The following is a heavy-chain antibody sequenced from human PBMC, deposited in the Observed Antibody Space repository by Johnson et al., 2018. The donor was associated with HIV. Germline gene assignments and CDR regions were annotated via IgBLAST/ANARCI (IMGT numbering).Heavy chain of an antibody. V-gene: IGHV3-66*01. CDR1: GFTVSNNY. CDR2: IYSGGST. CDR3: ARDIMRAGSYYDAFDI. D-gene: IGHD3-10*01. J-gene: IGHJ3*02. Sequence: EVQLMESGGGLVQPGGSLRLSCAASGFTVSNNYMSWVRQAPGKGLEWVSVIYSGGSTYYADSVKGRFTISRDNSKNTLYLQMNSLRAEDTAVYYCARDIMRAGSYYDAFDIWGQGTMVTVSS.